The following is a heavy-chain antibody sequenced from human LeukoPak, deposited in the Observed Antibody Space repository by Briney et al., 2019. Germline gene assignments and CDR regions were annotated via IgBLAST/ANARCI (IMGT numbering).Heavy chain of an antibody. J-gene: IGHJ6*02. CDR1: GYTLTELS. D-gene: IGHD3-22*01. Sequence: SCKVSGYTLTELSMHWVRQAPGKGLEWVAVISYDGSNKYYADSVKGRFTISRDNSKNTLYLQMNSLRAEDTAVYYCAKEVTMIVVAPTSYYYYYGMDVWGQGTTVTVSS. CDR2: ISYDGSNK. CDR3: AKEVTMIVVAPTSYYYYYGMDV. V-gene: IGHV3-30*18.